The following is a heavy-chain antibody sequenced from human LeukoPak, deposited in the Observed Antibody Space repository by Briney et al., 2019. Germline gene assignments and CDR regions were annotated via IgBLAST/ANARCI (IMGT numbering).Heavy chain of an antibody. CDR3: ARHAYGGNSLYYFDY. D-gene: IGHD4-23*01. Sequence: GSLRLSCAASGFTFSSYSMNWVRQAPGKGLEWIGSIYYSGSTYYNPSLKSRVIISVDTSKNQFSLKLSSVTAADTAVYYCARHAYGGNSLYYFDYWGQGTLVTVSS. J-gene: IGHJ4*02. CDR2: IYYSGST. V-gene: IGHV4-39*01. CDR1: GFTFSSYSMN.